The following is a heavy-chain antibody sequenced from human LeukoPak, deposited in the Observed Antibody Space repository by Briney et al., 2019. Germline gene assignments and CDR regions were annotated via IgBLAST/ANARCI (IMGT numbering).Heavy chain of an antibody. CDR1: GFTFRSYW. Sequence: GGSLRLSCAASGFTFRSYWMSWVRQAPGKGLEWVANMNLDGSEEYYVDSVKGRFTISSENAKNSLYLQMNSLRVDDTAVYYCARWARYCSSGSCYSWCDPRGQGTLVSVSS. V-gene: IGHV3-7*01. J-gene: IGHJ5*02. CDR2: MNLDGSEE. CDR3: ARWARYCSSGSCYSWCDP. D-gene: IGHD2-15*01.